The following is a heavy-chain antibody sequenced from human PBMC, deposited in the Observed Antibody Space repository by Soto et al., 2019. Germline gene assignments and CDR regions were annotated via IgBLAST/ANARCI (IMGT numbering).Heavy chain of an antibody. J-gene: IGHJ4*02. CDR2: IYNNGNT. CDR1: GGSISSGGYY. CDR3: AREGFGSGSYYNFDY. V-gene: IGHV4-31*03. D-gene: IGHD3-10*01. Sequence: SETLSLTCTVSGGSISSGGYYWSWIRQHPGKGLEWIGYIYNNGNTYYNPSLKSRLTISVDTSKNQFSLELSSVTAADTAVYYCAREGFGSGSYYNFDYWGQGTLVTVSS.